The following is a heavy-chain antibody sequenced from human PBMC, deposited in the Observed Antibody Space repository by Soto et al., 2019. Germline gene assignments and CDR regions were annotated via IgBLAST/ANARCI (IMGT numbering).Heavy chain of an antibody. Sequence: SETVSLTXTVSGGSISSGDYYWSWIRQPPGKGLEWIGYIYYSGSTYYNPSLKSRVTISVDTSKNQFSLKLSSVTAADTAVYYCARDGGRVDYYYGMDVWGQGTTVTVSS. CDR2: IYYSGST. CDR1: GGSISSGDYY. J-gene: IGHJ6*02. V-gene: IGHV4-30-4*01. D-gene: IGHD2-15*01. CDR3: ARDGGRVDYYYGMDV.